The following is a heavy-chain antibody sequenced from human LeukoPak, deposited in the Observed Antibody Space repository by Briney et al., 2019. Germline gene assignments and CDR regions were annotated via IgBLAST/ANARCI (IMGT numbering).Heavy chain of an antibody. CDR3: ARGWIAASYFDY. CDR2: IYYSGST. CDR1: GGSISTYY. J-gene: IGHJ4*02. D-gene: IGHD6-13*01. V-gene: IGHV4-59*01. Sequence: LETLSLTCTVSGGSISTYYWSWIRQPPGKGLEWIGYIYYSGSTNSNPSLKSRVTISVDTSKNQFSLKLSSVTAADTAVYYCARGWIAASYFDYWGQGTLVTVSS.